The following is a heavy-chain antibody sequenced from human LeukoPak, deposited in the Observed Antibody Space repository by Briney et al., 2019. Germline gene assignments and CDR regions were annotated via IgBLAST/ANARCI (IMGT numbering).Heavy chain of an antibody. J-gene: IGHJ4*02. CDR1: GFTFSDYY. CDR2: ISSSGSTI. CDR3: ARATYSGSYYPDY. D-gene: IGHD1-26*01. Sequence: GGSLRLSCAASGFTFSDYYMSWIRQAPGRGREWVSYISSSGSTIYYADSVKGRFTISRDNAKNSLYLQMNSLRAEDTAVYYCARATYSGSYYPDYWGQGTLVTVSS. V-gene: IGHV3-11*04.